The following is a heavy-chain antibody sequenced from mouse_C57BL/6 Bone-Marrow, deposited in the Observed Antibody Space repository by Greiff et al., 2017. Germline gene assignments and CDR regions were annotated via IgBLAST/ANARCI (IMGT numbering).Heavy chain of an antibody. CDR1: GYTFTSYW. V-gene: IGHV1-64*01. CDR3: ARDTVGAMDY. Sequence: VKLQQSEAELVKPGASVKLSCKASGYTFTSYWMPWVKQRPGQGLEWIGMINPNSGSTNYNEKFKSKGTLTVDKSSSTAYMQLSSLTSEDSAVYYCARDTVGAMDYWGQGTSVTVSS. J-gene: IGHJ4*01. D-gene: IGHD1-1*01. CDR2: INPNSGST.